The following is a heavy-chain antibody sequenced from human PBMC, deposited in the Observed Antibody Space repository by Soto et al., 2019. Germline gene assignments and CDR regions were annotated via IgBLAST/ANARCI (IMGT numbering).Heavy chain of an antibody. CDR2: ISDDGNNK. Sequence: QVHLVESGGGVVQPGRSLRLSCAASGITFTTHAMHWVRQAPGKGLDWVAVISDDGNNKYYADSVKGRFTISRDNSKNTLYLQINSLSTEDTALYYCARDAYGMDVWGQGTTVTVSS. CDR3: ARDAYGMDV. CDR1: GITFTTHA. V-gene: IGHV3-30-3*01. J-gene: IGHJ6*02.